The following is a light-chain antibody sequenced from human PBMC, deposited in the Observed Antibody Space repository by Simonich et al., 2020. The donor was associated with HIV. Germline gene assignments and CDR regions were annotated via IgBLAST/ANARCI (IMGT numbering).Light chain of an antibody. CDR1: QSISSN. J-gene: IGKJ4*01. CDR3: QQYNSWPT. CDR2: CAS. Sequence: EIVMTQSPATLSVSPGERATLSCRASQSISSNLAWYQQRPGQAPRLLIYCASTRATGFPARFSGSGSGTEFTLTISSMQTEDFAVYYCQQYNSWPTFGGGTKVEIK. V-gene: IGKV3-15*01.